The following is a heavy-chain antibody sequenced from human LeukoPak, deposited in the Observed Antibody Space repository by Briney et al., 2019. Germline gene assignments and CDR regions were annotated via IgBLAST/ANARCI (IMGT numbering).Heavy chain of an antibody. Sequence: GGSLRLSCAASGFTFSSYSMNWVRQAPGKGLEWVSGINWNGGSTGYADSVKGRFTISRDNAKNSLYLQMNSLRAEDTALYYCARTGDGYNYGLDYWGQGTLVTVSS. CDR1: GFTFSSYS. CDR2: INWNGGST. D-gene: IGHD5-24*01. V-gene: IGHV3-20*04. J-gene: IGHJ4*02. CDR3: ARTGDGYNYGLDY.